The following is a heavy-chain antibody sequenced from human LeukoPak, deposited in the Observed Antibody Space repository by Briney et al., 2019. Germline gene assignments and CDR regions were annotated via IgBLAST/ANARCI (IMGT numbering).Heavy chain of an antibody. Sequence: ASVKVSCKASGYTFTTYEINWVRQATGQGLEWMGWTNPNSGNTGYAQKFQGRVTMTRNTSISTAYMELNNLGSEDTAVYYCASDGDYVGYFDYWGQGTLVTVSS. CDR2: TNPNSGNT. CDR1: GYTFTTYE. V-gene: IGHV1-8*01. J-gene: IGHJ4*02. CDR3: ASDGDYVGYFDY. D-gene: IGHD4-17*01.